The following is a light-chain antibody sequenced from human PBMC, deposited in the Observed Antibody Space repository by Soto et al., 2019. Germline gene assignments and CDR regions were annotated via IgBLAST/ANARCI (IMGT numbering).Light chain of an antibody. CDR1: SSNIGAGYD. Sequence: VLTQPPPVSGAPGQRGTISRTGSSSNIGAGYDVHWYQQLPGTAPKLLIYGNSNRPSGVPDRFSGSKSGTSASLAITGLQAEDEADYYCQSYDSSLSGYVFGTGTKVTVL. CDR3: QSYDSSLSGYV. CDR2: GNS. J-gene: IGLJ1*01. V-gene: IGLV1-40*01.